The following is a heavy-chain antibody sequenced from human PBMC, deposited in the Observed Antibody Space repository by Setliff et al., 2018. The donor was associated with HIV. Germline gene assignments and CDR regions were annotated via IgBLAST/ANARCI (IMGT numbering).Heavy chain of an antibody. Sequence: LRLSCAASRFDFNNYWMCWVRQAPGKGLEWVANTGQDGSEKNYVDSVKGRFTISRDNAKNSMDLQMNSLRAEDTAIYYCARKLRPGHGVDVWGQGTTVTVSS. J-gene: IGHJ6*02. V-gene: IGHV3-7*01. CDR3: ARKLRPGHGVDV. CDR2: TGQDGSEK. CDR1: RFDFNNYW. D-gene: IGHD3-10*01.